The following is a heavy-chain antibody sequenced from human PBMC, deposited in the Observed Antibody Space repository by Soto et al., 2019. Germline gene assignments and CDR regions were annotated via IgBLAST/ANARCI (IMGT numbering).Heavy chain of an antibody. D-gene: IGHD5-18*01. Sequence: SVKVSFKASGGTFSKYAINWVRQAPGQGLEWMGGIIPISVTSSYAQKFQGRVTITADTSTSTAYMELSSLRSEDSAVYYCARVIRGYSFGPYDYWGQGTLVTVSS. J-gene: IGHJ4*02. CDR1: GGTFSKYA. CDR2: IIPISVTS. V-gene: IGHV1-69*06. CDR3: ARVIRGYSFGPYDY.